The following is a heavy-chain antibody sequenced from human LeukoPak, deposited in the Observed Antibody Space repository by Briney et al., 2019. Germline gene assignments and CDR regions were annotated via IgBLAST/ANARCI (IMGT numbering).Heavy chain of an antibody. D-gene: IGHD5-24*01. CDR2: IYMNGNT. CDR1: GGSVNSGFYH. J-gene: IGHJ5*02. Sequence: SETLSLTCTVSGGSVNSGFYHWSWIRQPAGRGVEWNGRIYMNGNTNYNPSLKSRVTISIDTSKNQFSLKLTSVTAAGTAVYYCAQEGATISVDNYFDPWGRGTLVTVSS. CDR3: AQEGATISVDNYFDP. V-gene: IGHV4-61*02.